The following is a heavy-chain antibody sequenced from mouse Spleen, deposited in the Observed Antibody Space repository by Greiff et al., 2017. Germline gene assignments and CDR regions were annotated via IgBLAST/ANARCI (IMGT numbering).Heavy chain of an antibody. CDR1: GFSFNTYA. V-gene: IGHV10-1*01. Sequence: EVKLMESGGGLVQPKGSLKLSCAASGFSFNTYAMNWVRQAPGKGLEWVARIRSKSNNYATYYADSVKDRFTISRDDSESMLYLQMNNLKTEDTAMYYCVRHSDGYVYYYAMDYWGQGTSVTVSS. J-gene: IGHJ4*01. D-gene: IGHD2-3*01. CDR2: IRSKSNNYAT. CDR3: VRHSDGYVYYYAMDY.